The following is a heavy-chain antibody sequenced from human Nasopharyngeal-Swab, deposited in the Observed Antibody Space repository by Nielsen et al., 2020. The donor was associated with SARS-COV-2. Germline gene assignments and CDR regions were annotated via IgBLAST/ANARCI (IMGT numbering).Heavy chain of an antibody. CDR1: GFTFSSYS. Sequence: GESLKISCAASGFTFSSYSMNWVRQAPGKGLEWVSSISSSSSYIYYADSVKGRFTISRDNAKNSLYLQMNSLRAEDTAVYYCARVGGIAAAGTSYYYYMDVWGKGTTVTVSS. V-gene: IGHV3-21*01. D-gene: IGHD6-13*01. CDR3: ARVGGIAAAGTSYYYYMDV. J-gene: IGHJ6*03. CDR2: ISSSSSYI.